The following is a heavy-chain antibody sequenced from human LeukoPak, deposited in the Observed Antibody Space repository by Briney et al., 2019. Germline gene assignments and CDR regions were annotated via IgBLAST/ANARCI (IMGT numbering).Heavy chain of an antibody. D-gene: IGHD3-9*01. J-gene: IGHJ4*02. CDR3: AGLTSRINAFDY. V-gene: IGHV4-59*01. CDR1: GGSISSYS. CDR2: IYYSGST. Sequence: SETLSLTCTVSGGSISSYSWSWIRQPPGKGLEWIGFIYYSGSTNYNPSLTSRVTISVDTSTNQLSLKLSSVTAADTAVYYCAGLTSRINAFDYWGLGTLVTVSS.